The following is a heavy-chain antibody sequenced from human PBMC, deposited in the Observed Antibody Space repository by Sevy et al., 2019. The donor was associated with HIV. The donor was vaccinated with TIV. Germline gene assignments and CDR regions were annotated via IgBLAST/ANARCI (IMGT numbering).Heavy chain of an antibody. CDR2: IYYSGST. CDR1: GGSISSYY. J-gene: IGHJ6*02. V-gene: IGHV4-59*01. D-gene: IGHD6-19*01. CDR3: ARGWKYSSGWNYYYYGMDV. Sequence: SETLSLTCTVSGGSISSYYWSWIRQPPGKGLEWIGYIYYSGSTNYNPSLKSRVTISVDTSKNQFSLKLSSVTAADTAVYYCARGWKYSSGWNYYYYGMDVWGQGTTVTVSS.